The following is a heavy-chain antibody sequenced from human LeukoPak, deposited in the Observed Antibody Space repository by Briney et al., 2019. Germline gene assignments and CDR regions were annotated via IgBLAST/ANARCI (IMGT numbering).Heavy chain of an antibody. V-gene: IGHV3-48*03. D-gene: IGHD6-13*01. Sequence: PGGSLRLSCAASGFTFSSYEMNWVRQAPGKGPEWVSYVSGSGSTIYYADSVKGRFTISRDNAKTSLYLQMNSLRVEDTAVYYCAGVAAVGKGVFDYWGQGTLVTVSS. J-gene: IGHJ4*02. CDR1: GFTFSSYE. CDR3: AGVAAVGKGVFDY. CDR2: VSGSGSTI.